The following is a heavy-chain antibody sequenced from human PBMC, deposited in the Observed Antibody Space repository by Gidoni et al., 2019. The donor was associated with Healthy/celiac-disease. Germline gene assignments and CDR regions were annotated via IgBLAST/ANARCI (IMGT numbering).Heavy chain of an antibody. CDR3: ARDPGYYDFWSGMENAFDI. J-gene: IGHJ3*02. CDR2: ISYDGSNK. Sequence: QVQLVESGGGVVQPGRSLRLSCAASGFTFSSYALHWVRQAPGKGLEWVAVISYDGSNKYYADSVKGRFTISRDNSKNTLYLQMNSLRAEDTAVYYCARDPGYYDFWSGMENAFDIWGQGTMVTVSS. V-gene: IGHV3-30-3*01. D-gene: IGHD3-3*01. CDR1: GFTFSSYA.